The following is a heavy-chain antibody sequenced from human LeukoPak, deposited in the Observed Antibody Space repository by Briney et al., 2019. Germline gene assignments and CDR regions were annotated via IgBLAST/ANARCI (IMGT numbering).Heavy chain of an antibody. CDR3: AREYVVVPAAIGAFDI. CDR2: ISAYNGNT. V-gene: IGHV1-18*04. D-gene: IGHD2-2*01. CDR1: GYTFTSYG. J-gene: IGHJ3*02. Sequence: ASVKVSRKASGYTFTSYGISWVRQAPGQGLEWMGWISAYNGNTNYAQKLQGRVSMTTDTSTSTAYMELRSLRSDDTAVYYCAREYVVVPAAIGAFDIWGQGTMVTVSS.